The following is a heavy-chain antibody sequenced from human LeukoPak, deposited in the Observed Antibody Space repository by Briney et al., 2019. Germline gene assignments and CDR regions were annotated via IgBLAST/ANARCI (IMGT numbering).Heavy chain of an antibody. CDR1: SGSISSSSYY. Sequence: SETLSLTCTVSSGSISSSSYYWGWIRQPPGKGLEWIGSIYYSGSTYYNPSLKSRVTISVDTSKNQFSLKLTSVTAADTALYYCARELRYDNSDSGAFWGQGTVVTVSS. CDR3: ARELRYDNSDSGAF. J-gene: IGHJ3*01. CDR2: IYYSGST. D-gene: IGHD3-22*01. V-gene: IGHV4-39*07.